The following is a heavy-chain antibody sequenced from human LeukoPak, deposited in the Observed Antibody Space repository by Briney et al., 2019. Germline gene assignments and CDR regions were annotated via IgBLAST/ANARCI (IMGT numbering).Heavy chain of an antibody. J-gene: IGHJ4*02. CDR2: ISDSGGRT. CDR1: GFTFSSYA. D-gene: IGHD2-21*02. CDR3: AKDASVVVTATSDY. Sequence: PGGSLRLSCAASGFTFSSYAMSWVRQAPGKGLEWVSAISDSGGRTYYADSVKGRFTISRDNSKNTLYLQMNSLRAEDTAVYYCAKDASVVVTATSDYWGQGTLVTVSS. V-gene: IGHV3-23*01.